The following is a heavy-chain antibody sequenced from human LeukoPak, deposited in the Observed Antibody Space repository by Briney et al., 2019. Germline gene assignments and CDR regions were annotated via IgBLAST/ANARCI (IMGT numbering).Heavy chain of an antibody. CDR1: GGSISSYY. CDR3: ARKRIYNYDSSGARDRAFDI. J-gene: IGHJ3*02. D-gene: IGHD3-22*01. V-gene: IGHV4-59*01. CDR2: IYYGGST. Sequence: AATLSLSCTVSGGSISSYYGRWVRLPGGEGLGWSGFIYYGGSTNYNPSFKGQVTISVDTSKNHCSLKLSSITTAATTVYYYARKRIYNYDSSGARDRAFDIWGQGTMVTVSS.